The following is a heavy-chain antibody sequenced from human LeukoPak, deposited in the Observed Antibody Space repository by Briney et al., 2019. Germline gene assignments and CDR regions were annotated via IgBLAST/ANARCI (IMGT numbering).Heavy chain of an antibody. J-gene: IGHJ4*02. CDR1: GFMFSNYD. V-gene: IGHV3-64*01. CDR3: AGGRGYSYGSDY. D-gene: IGHD5-18*01. Sequence: PGGSLRLSCAASGFMFSNYDMHWVRQAPGKGLEYVSHISADGGSTYYAISVKGRFTISRDNSKNTLYLQMGSLRAEDMAVYYCAGGRGYSYGSDYWGQGTLVTVFS. CDR2: ISADGGST.